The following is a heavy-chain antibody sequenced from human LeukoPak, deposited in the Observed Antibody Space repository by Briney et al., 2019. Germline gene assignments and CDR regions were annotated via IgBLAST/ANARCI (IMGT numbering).Heavy chain of an antibody. Sequence: SETLSLTCTVSGGSISTYYWNWIRQPPGKGLEWIGYVYYSGSTNYNPSLKSRVTISIDTSKSQFSLKLRSVTAADTAVYYCARHEWGITNAFDIWGQGTMVTVSS. V-gene: IGHV4-59*08. CDR1: GGSISTYY. CDR3: ARHEWGITNAFDI. J-gene: IGHJ3*02. CDR2: VYYSGST. D-gene: IGHD1-14*01.